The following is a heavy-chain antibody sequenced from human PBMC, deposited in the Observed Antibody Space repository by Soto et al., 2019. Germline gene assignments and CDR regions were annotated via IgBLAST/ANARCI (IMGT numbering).Heavy chain of an antibody. CDR1: GDSVSSNSAA. CDR2: TYYRSKWYN. Sequence: SQTLSLTCVISGDSVSSNSAALNWIRQSPSRGLEWLGRTYYRSKWYNDYAVSVKSRITINPDTSKNQFSLQLNSVTPEDTAVYYCAREKQWLRNYYYGMDVWGQGTTVTVSS. V-gene: IGHV6-1*01. D-gene: IGHD6-19*01. CDR3: AREKQWLRNYYYGMDV. J-gene: IGHJ6*02.